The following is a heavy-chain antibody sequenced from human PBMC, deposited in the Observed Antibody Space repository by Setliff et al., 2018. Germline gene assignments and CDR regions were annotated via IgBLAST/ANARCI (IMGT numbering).Heavy chain of an antibody. V-gene: IGHV3-73*01. CDR1: GFTFSRSA. Sequence: GRSLRLSCAASGFTFSRSAIHWVRQASGKGLEWVGRVRSRINNFATAYDASVKGRFIISRDDSKNTAYLQMNSLKTEDTAVYYCASDIHNDYDYFDYWGQGIQVTVSS. D-gene: IGHD4-17*01. CDR3: ASDIHNDYDYFDY. CDR2: VRSRINNFAT. J-gene: IGHJ4*02.